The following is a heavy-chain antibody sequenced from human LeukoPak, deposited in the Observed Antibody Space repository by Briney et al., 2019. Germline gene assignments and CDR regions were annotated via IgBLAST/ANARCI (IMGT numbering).Heavy chain of an antibody. J-gene: IGHJ4*02. CDR1: GFTFSSYA. D-gene: IGHD3-22*01. V-gene: IGHV3-23*01. CDR2: ISGSGGNT. Sequence: GGSLRLSCAASGFTFSSYAMSWVRQAPGKGLEWVSAISGSGGNTYYADSVKGRFTVSRDNAKNSLYLQMNSLRAEDTAVYYCARGPNSSGYYSHPFDYWGQGTLVTVSS. CDR3: ARGPNSSGYYSHPFDY.